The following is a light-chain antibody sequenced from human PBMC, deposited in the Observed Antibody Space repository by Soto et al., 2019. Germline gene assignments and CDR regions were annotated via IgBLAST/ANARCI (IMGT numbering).Light chain of an antibody. Sequence: SSLTQPASVSRAPRQSSTISCPVSSNDVGGHNYVSWYQKNPGQAAKLLIYEVSDRPSGVSPRFSGSTSGNTDYLNISELQVEDEADYVCTSYTRTIPNVCGSGTKVTV. CDR2: EVS. CDR3: TSYTRTIPNV. CDR1: SNDVGGHNY. V-gene: IGLV2-14*01. J-gene: IGLJ1*01.